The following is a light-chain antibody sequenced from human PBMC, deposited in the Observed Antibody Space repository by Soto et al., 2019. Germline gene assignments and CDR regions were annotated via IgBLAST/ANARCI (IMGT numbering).Light chain of an antibody. CDR1: QSVSNY. V-gene: IGKV3-11*01. J-gene: IGKJ1*01. Sequence: EILLTQSPATLSLAPGERATLSCRASQSVSNYLAWYQHKPGQAPRLLIYDASNRATGVPSRFSGGGSGTDFTLTINSLEPEDFAVYYCQQRSNRRTFGQGTKVDIK. CDR2: DAS. CDR3: QQRSNRRT.